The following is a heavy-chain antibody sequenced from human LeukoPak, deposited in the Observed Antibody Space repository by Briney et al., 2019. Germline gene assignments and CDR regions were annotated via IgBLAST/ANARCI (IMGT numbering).Heavy chain of an antibody. CDR3: AKSKVDCSSTSCPKTPYYMDV. J-gene: IGHJ6*03. D-gene: IGHD2-2*01. CDR1: GFTFSDYY. CDR2: ISSSGSTI. V-gene: IGHV3-11*01. Sequence: GGSLRLSCAASGFTFSDYYMSWIRQAPGKGLEWVSYISSSGSTIYYADSVKGRFTISRDNAKNSLYLQMNSLRAEDTAVYYCAKSKVDCSSTSCPKTPYYMDVWGKGTTVTVSS.